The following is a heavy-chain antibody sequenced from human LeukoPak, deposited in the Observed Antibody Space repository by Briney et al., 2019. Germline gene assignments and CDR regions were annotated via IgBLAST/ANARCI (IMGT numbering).Heavy chain of an antibody. CDR3: AKVRLLGALDDAFDV. J-gene: IGHJ3*01. V-gene: IGHV3-30*02. D-gene: IGHD3-16*01. Sequence: GGSLRLSCAASGFDFSTYAMHWVRQAPGKGLEWVAFIRHDGSHHYHGDSVKGRFTISRDNSKNTLYLEMTSLRPEDTAVYYCAKVRLLGALDDAFDVWGQGTMVTV. CDR2: IRHDGSHH. CDR1: GFDFSTYA.